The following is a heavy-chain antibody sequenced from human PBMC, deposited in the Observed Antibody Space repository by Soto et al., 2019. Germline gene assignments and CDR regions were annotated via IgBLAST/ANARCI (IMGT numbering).Heavy chain of an antibody. V-gene: IGHV3-23*01. CDR2: ISGSGGST. CDR3: AKLSVALGPVHY. Sequence: GGSLLSCAASGFTFSSYAMSWVRQAPGKGLEWVSAISGSGGSTYYADSVKGRFTISRDNSKNTLYLQMNSLRAEDTAVYYCAKLSVALGPVHYWGQGTLVTVSS. CDR1: GFTFSSYA. D-gene: IGHD2-15*01. J-gene: IGHJ4*02.